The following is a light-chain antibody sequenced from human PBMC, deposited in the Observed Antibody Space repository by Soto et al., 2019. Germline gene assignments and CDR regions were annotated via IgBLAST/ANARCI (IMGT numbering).Light chain of an antibody. CDR3: QQYEALVLS. V-gene: IGKV1-33*01. J-gene: IGKJ4*01. Sequence: DIQMTQSPSSLSASVGDRVTITCQASQDITDYLNWYQQKPVKAPRLLIYDASNLETGVPPRFSGSGSGTDFTFTISSLQPEDIATYYCQQYEALVLSFGGGTKVEIK. CDR1: QDITDY. CDR2: DAS.